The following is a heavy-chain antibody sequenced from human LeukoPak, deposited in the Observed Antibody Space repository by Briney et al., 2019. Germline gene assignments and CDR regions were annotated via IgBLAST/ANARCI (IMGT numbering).Heavy chain of an antibody. D-gene: IGHD3-22*01. CDR3: ARRHYDSSGYSRHFDY. V-gene: IGHV5-51*01. J-gene: IGHJ4*02. CDR2: IYPGDSDT. Sequence: GESLKISCKGSGYSFNSYWISGWRQLPGKGLGWMGLIYPGDSDTRYSRSFKGQVTLPADNSISTDYLQWRSLKTSDTAMYFCARRHYDSSGYSRHFDYWGQGTLVTVSS. CDR1: GYSFNSYW.